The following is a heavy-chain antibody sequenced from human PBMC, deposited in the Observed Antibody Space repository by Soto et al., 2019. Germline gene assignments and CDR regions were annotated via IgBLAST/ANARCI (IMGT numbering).Heavy chain of an antibody. CDR2: IIPIFGTA. CDR3: AREDGPPPHSYFDY. V-gene: IGHV1-69*13. J-gene: IGHJ4*02. CDR1: GGTFSSHA. Sequence: ASVKVSCKASGGTFSSHAISWVRQAPGQGLEWMGGIIPIFGTANYAQKFQGRVTITADESTSTAYMELSSLRSEDTAVYYCAREDGPPPHSYFDYWGQGTPVTVYS.